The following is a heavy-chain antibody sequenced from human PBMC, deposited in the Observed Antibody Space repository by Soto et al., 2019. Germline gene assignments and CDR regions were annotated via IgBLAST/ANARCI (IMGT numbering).Heavy chain of an antibody. Sequence: SETLSLTCTVSGGSISSYYWSWIRQPPGKGLEWIGYIYYSGSTNYNPSLKSRVTISVDTSKNQFSLKLSSVTAADTAVYYCASLGYSSSWYAFDIWGQGTMVTVSS. CDR3: ASLGYSSSWYAFDI. CDR2: IYYSGST. V-gene: IGHV4-59*01. D-gene: IGHD6-13*01. CDR1: GGSISSYY. J-gene: IGHJ3*02.